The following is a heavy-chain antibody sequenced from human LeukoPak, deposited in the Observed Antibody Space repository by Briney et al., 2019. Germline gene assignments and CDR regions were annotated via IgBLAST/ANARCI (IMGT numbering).Heavy chain of an antibody. CDR3: ATDRGWRTSGYYLYYFEY. Sequence: GGSLRLSCAASGFTSITLGWNWFGRVPGKGWGGGEVLCYEGSNKYYADSVKGRFTISRDNTKNSLYLQMSSLRAEDTAVYYCATDRGWRTSGYYLYYFEYWGQGTLVTFSS. D-gene: IGHD3-3*01. J-gene: IGHJ4*02. CDR2: LCYEGSNK. V-gene: IGHV3-33*03. CDR1: GFTSITLG.